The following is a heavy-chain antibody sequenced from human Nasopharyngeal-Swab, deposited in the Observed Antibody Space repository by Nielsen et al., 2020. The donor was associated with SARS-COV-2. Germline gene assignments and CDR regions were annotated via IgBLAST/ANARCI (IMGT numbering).Heavy chain of an antibody. CDR1: GFTFSSYA. Sequence: GGSLRLSCAASGFTFSSYAMSWVRQAPGKGLEWVSAISGSGGSTYYADSVKGRFTISRDNSKNTLYLQMNSLRAEDAAVYYCAKGGSYSSSDDYYYYYGMDVWGRGTTVTVSS. CDR2: ISGSGGST. D-gene: IGHD6-6*01. J-gene: IGHJ6*02. CDR3: AKGGSYSSSDDYYYYYGMDV. V-gene: IGHV3-23*01.